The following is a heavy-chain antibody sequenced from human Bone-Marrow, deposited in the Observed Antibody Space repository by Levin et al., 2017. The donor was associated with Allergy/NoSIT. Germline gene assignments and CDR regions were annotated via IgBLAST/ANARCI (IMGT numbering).Heavy chain of an antibody. J-gene: IGHJ4*02. Sequence: GESLKISCAASGFTFSSYAMHWVRQAPGKGLEWVAVISYDGSNKYYADSVKGRFTISRDNSKNTLYLQMNSLRAEDTAVYYCARALPSIAAADTSFDYWGQGTLVTVSS. D-gene: IGHD6-13*01. V-gene: IGHV3-30-3*01. CDR2: ISYDGSNK. CDR3: ARALPSIAAADTSFDY. CDR1: GFTFSSYA.